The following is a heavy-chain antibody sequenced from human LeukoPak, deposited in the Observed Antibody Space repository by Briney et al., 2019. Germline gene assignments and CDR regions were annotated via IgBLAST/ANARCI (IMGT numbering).Heavy chain of an antibody. CDR3: ARGVDYGGPTLVD. J-gene: IGHJ4*02. V-gene: IGHV3-43D*03. CDR2: ITWDGGTT. D-gene: IGHD4-23*01. CDR1: GFTFDDYA. Sequence: SGGSLRLSCAVSGFTFDDYAMHWVRQAPGKGLEWVSLITWDGGTTFYADSVKGRFTISRDNYKNSLYLQMNSLRPEDTALYYCARGVDYGGPTLVDWGQGTLVTVSS.